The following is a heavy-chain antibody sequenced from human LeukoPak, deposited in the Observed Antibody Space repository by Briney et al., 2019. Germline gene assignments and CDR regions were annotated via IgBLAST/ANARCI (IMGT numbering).Heavy chain of an antibody. J-gene: IGHJ4*02. CDR1: GYTFTSYY. CDR2: INPSGGST. V-gene: IGHV1-46*01. Sequence: ASVKVSCKASGYTFTSYYMHWVRQAPGQGLEWMGIINPSGGSTSYAQKFQGRVTMTRDTSTSTVYMELSSLRSEDTAVYYCARDASVSSGSYFFASPLDWGQGTLVTVSS. D-gene: IGHD3-10*01. CDR3: ARDASVSSGSYFFASPLD.